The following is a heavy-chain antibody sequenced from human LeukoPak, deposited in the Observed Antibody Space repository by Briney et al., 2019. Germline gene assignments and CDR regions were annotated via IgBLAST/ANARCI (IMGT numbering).Heavy chain of an antibody. CDR1: GFTFSSYA. CDR3: ANYADYYGSDPFDY. J-gene: IGHJ4*02. V-gene: IGHV3-23*01. CDR2: ISGSGVGT. D-gene: IGHD3-10*01. Sequence: PGGSLRLSCAASGFTFSSYAMSWVRQAPGKGLEWVSGISGSGVGTYYADSVKGRFTISRDNSKNTLYLQMNSLRAEDTAVYYCANYADYYGSDPFDYWGQGTLVTVSS.